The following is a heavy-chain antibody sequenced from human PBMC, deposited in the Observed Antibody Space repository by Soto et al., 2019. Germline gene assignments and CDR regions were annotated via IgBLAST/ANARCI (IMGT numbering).Heavy chain of an antibody. V-gene: IGHV4-38-2*01. CDR1: GYSISSGYY. CDR2: IYHGGST. Sequence: SETLSLTSAVSGYSISSGYYWGWLRQPPGKGLEWIGSIYHGGSTYYNTSLNSRVTLSVAMTNNHVSLILNSVTAADTAVYYCARGIGYCSSINCYSSRRLRFDSWGQGTLVTVSS. CDR3: ARGIGYCSSINCYSSRRLRFDS. J-gene: IGHJ4*02. D-gene: IGHD2-2*01.